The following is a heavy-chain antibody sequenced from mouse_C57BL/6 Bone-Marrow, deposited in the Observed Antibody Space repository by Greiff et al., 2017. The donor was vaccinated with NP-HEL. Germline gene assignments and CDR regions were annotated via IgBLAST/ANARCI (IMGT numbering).Heavy chain of an antibody. J-gene: IGHJ3*01. CDR2: IYPGSGST. Sequence: VKLQQPGAELVKPGASVKMSCKASGYTFTSYWITWVKQRPGQGLEWIGDIYPGSGSTNYNEKFKSKATLTVDTSSSTAYMQLSSLTSEDSAVYYCARERSGYVRFAYWGQGTLVTVSA. D-gene: IGHD3-2*02. V-gene: IGHV1-55*01. CDR3: ARERSGYVRFAY. CDR1: GYTFTSYW.